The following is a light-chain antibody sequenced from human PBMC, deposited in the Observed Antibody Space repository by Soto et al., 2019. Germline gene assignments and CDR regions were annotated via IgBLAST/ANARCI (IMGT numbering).Light chain of an antibody. CDR1: NIGSKS. Sequence: SYELTQPPSVSVAPGKTARTTCGGNNIGSKSVHWYQQKPGQAPVLVIYYDSDRPSGIPERFSGSNSGNTATLTISRVEAGDEADYYCQVWDSSSDRMIFGTGTKLTVL. CDR3: QVWDSSSDRMI. V-gene: IGLV3-21*04. CDR2: YDS. J-gene: IGLJ1*01.